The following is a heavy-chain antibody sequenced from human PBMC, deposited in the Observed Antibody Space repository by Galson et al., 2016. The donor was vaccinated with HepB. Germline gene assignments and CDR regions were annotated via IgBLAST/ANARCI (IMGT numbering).Heavy chain of an antibody. J-gene: IGHJ4*02. CDR2: IYHSGST. CDR3: ARMDPALISGFDY. V-gene: IGHV4-59*01. D-gene: IGHD2-15*01. CDR1: GVSISSYY. Sequence: SETLSLTCTVSGVSISSYYWSWIRQPPGKGLECIGYIYHSGSTNYNPSLKSRVTISVDTSKNQFSLRLSSVTAADPAVYYCARMDPALISGFDYWGQGTLVTVSS.